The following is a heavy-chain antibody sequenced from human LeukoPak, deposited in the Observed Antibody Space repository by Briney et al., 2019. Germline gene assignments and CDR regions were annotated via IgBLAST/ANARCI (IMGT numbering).Heavy chain of an antibody. CDR1: GFTLINHA. Sequence: GSLRLSCAASGFTLINHAMHWVRRATGKGLEWVSAVGIAGDTFYPGSVKGRFTISRENAKNSLYLQMNSLRAEDTAVYYCARQMTPQGNFDYWGQGTLVTVSS. CDR2: VGIAGDT. CDR3: ARQMTPQGNFDY. D-gene: IGHD3-10*01. J-gene: IGHJ4*02. V-gene: IGHV3-13*01.